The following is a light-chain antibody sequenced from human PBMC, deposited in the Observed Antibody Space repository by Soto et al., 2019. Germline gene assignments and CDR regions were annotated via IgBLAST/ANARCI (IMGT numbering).Light chain of an antibody. J-gene: IGKJ1*01. Sequence: EIVLTQSPGTLSLSPGQGATLSCRASQSLSSIYLAWYQQKPGQAPRLLISGASNRAATFPARFSGSGSGTDFTLTISSLEPEDFAVYYCQQRDIWPWTFGQGTKGDIK. CDR2: GAS. CDR1: QSLSSIY. V-gene: IGKV3D-20*02. CDR3: QQRDIWPWT.